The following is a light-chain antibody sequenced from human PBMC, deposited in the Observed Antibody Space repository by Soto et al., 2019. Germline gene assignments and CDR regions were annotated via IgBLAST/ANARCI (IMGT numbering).Light chain of an antibody. V-gene: IGLV1-44*01. J-gene: IGLJ2*01. Sequence: QSVLTQPPSASGTPGQRVIISCSGSNSNIGINTVNWYQQLPGTAPKLLKYGNNQRPSGVPDRFSGSKSGTSASLAISGLQSEDEADYYCAAWDDSLNGVVFGGGTKLTVL. CDR3: AAWDDSLNGVV. CDR1: NSNIGINT. CDR2: GNN.